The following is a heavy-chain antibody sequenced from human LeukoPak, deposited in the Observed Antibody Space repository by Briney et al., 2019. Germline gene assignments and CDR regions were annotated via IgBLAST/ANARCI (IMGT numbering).Heavy chain of an antibody. D-gene: IGHD2-15*01. V-gene: IGHV3-21*01. Sequence: GGSLRLSCAASGFTFSSYSMNWVRQAPGKGLEWVSFISSSSSYIYYADSVKGRFTISRDNAKNSLYLQMNSLRAEDTAVYYCARTLGGTPYGYWGQGTLVTVSP. CDR3: ARTLGGTPYGY. CDR1: GFTFSSYS. CDR2: ISSSSSYI. J-gene: IGHJ4*02.